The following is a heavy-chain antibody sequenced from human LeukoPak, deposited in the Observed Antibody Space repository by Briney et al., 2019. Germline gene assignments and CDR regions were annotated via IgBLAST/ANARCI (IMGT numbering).Heavy chain of an antibody. V-gene: IGHV4-59*11. D-gene: IGHD5-24*01. CDR1: GGSFSSHY. Sequence: SETLSLTCAVYGGSFSSHYWSWIRQPPGKGLEWIGYIYKSGSTNYNPSLKSRVTISEDMSKNQFSLKLSSVTAADTAVYYCARGGDGYNYEDYWGQGTLVTVSS. J-gene: IGHJ4*02. CDR2: IYKSGST. CDR3: ARGGDGYNYEDY.